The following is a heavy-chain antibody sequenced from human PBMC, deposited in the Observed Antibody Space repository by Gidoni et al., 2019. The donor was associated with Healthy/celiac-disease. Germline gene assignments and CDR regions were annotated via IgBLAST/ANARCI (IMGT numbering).Heavy chain of an antibody. CDR1: DGSFSGYS. CDR2: INHSGST. J-gene: IGHJ3*02. CDR3: ARGRRVTMVRGYAFDI. D-gene: IGHD3-10*01. Sequence: QVQLQQWCAGLLKPSETLSLTCAVYDGSFSGYSWSGIRQPPGKGLEWIGEINHSGSTNYNPSLKSRVTISVDTSKNQFSLKLSSVTAADTAVYYCARGRRVTMVRGYAFDIWGQGTMVTVSS. V-gene: IGHV4-34*01.